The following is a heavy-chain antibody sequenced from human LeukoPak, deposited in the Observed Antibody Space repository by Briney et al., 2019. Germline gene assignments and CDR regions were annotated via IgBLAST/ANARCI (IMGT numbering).Heavy chain of an antibody. Sequence: GGSLRLSCAASGFTFSSYEMNWVRQAPGRGLEWVSYISSGGNTIYYADSVKGRFTISRDNAKNSLYLQMNSLRAEDTAVYYCAREGTAMVSFDYWGQGTLVTVSP. CDR1: GFTFSSYE. J-gene: IGHJ4*02. CDR3: AREGTAMVSFDY. V-gene: IGHV3-48*03. CDR2: ISSGGNTI. D-gene: IGHD5-18*01.